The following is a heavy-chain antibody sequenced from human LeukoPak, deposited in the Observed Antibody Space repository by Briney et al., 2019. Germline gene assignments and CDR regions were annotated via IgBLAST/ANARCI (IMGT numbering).Heavy chain of an antibody. J-gene: IGHJ4*02. CDR2: INSDGSST. CDR3: ARADEDFWSGYYRY. CDR1: GFTFSSYW. V-gene: IGHV3-74*01. D-gene: IGHD3-3*01. Sequence: GSPRLSCAASGFTFSSYWMHWVRQAPGKGLVWVSRINSDGSSTSYADSVKGRFTISRDNAKNTLYLQMNSLRAEDTAVYYCARADEDFWSGYYRYWGQGTLVTVSS.